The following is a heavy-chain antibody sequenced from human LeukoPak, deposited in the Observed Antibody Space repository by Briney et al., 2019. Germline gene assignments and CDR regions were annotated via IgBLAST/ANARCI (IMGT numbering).Heavy chain of an antibody. V-gene: IGHV3-53*05. J-gene: IGHJ4*02. CDR2: IYSSDNT. CDR1: GFTVSSNY. CDR3: ARGCSGGSCYSAFDY. Sequence: GGSLGLSCAASGFTVSSNYMSWVRQAPGKGLEWVSLIYSSDNTYYADSVKGRFTISRDISKNTLSLQMKSLRPDDTAVYYCARGCSGGSCYSAFDYWGQGTLVTVSS. D-gene: IGHD2-15*01.